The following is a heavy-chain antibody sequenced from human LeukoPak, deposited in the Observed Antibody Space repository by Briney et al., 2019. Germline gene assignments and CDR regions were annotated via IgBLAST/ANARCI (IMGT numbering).Heavy chain of an antibody. V-gene: IGHV1-8*01. J-gene: IGHJ5*02. Sequence: GASVKVSCKASGYTFTSYDINWVRQATGQELEWMGWMNPNSGNTGYAQKFQGRVTMTRNTSISTAYMELSSLRSEDTAVYYSARGGRVAAGLAGWFDPWGQGTLVTVSS. D-gene: IGHD6-19*01. CDR1: GYTFTSYD. CDR2: MNPNSGNT. CDR3: ARGGRVAAGLAGWFDP.